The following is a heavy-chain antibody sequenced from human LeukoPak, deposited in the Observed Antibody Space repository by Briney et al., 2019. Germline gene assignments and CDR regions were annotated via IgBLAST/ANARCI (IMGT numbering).Heavy chain of an antibody. Sequence: SVKVSCKASGGTFSSYAISWVRQAPGQGLEWMGGIIPIFGTANYAQKFQGRVTITADESTSTAYMELSSLRSEDTAVYYCARDQSVRLLQTSSTYFKHVFAIWGQGSMVTVSS. V-gene: IGHV1-69*13. CDR1: GGTFSSYA. J-gene: IGHJ3*02. D-gene: IGHD6-13*01. CDR3: ARDQSVRLLQTSSTYFKHVFAI. CDR2: IIPIFGTA.